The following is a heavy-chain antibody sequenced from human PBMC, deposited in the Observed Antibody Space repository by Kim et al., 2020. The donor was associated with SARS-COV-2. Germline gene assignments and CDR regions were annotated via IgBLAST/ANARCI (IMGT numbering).Heavy chain of an antibody. V-gene: IGHV5-51*01. Sequence: GESLKISCKGSGYSFTSYWIGWVRQMPGKGLEWMGIIYPGDSDTRYSPSFQGQVTISADKSISTAYLQWSSLKASDTAMYYCARHPPKRITMVRGVIYTGYYGMDVWGQGTTVTVSS. CDR2: IYPGDSDT. CDR1: GYSFTSYW. J-gene: IGHJ6*02. D-gene: IGHD3-10*01. CDR3: ARHPPKRITMVRGVIYTGYYGMDV.